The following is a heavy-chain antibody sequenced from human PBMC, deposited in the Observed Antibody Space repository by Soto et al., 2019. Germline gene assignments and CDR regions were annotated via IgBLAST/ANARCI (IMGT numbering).Heavy chain of an antibody. D-gene: IGHD1-26*01. CDR1: GFTFSSYS. CDR2: ISSSSSTI. CDR3: ARVFSRWVGAYRSLPFDY. Sequence: RGESLKISCAASGFTFSSYSMNWVRQAPGKGLEWVSYISSSSSTIYYADSVKGRFTISRDNAKNSLYLQMNSLRDEDTAVYYCARVFSRWVGAYRSLPFDYWGQGTLVTVSS. V-gene: IGHV3-48*02. J-gene: IGHJ4*02.